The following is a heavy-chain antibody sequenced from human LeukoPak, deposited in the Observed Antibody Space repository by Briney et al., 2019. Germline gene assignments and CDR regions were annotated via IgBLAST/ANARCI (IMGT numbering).Heavy chain of an antibody. Sequence: SETLSLTCNVYGGSISGYFWIWIRQPPGEGLEWIGEINHTGRTNSGRTKYNPSLNSRVTVSIDTSKNQFSLKLTSVTAEDTAVYYCARSYYDSSGYLPHLIDYWGQGTLVTVSS. CDR1: GGSISGYF. V-gene: IGHV4-34*01. J-gene: IGHJ4*02. CDR2: INHTGRTNSGRT. D-gene: IGHD3-22*01. CDR3: ARSYYDSSGYLPHLIDY.